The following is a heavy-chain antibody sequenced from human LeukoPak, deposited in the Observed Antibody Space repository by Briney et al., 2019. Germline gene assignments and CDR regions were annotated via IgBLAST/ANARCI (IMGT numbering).Heavy chain of an antibody. J-gene: IGHJ4*02. V-gene: IGHV4-39*07. CDR1: GGSISSSSYY. CDR2: IYYSGST. D-gene: IGHD4-11*01. CDR3: ARDLTTPGDY. Sequence: SETLSLTCTVSGGSISSSSYYWGWIRQPPGKGLEWIGSIYYSGSTYYNPSLKSRVTISVDKSKNQFSLKLSSVTAADTAVYYCARDLTTPGDYWGQGTLVTVSS.